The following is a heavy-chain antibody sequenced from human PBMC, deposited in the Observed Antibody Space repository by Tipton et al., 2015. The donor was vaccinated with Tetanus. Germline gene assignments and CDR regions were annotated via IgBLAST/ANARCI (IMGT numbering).Heavy chain of an antibody. J-gene: IGHJ6*02. Sequence: QVQLVQSGAEVKKPGASVKVSCKASGYTFTGYYMHWVRQAPGQGLEWMGWINPNSGGTNYAQKFQGRVTMTRDTSISTAYMERSRLRSDDTAVYYCARDPGGSSLHGMDVWVQGTTVTVSS. V-gene: IGHV1-2*02. D-gene: IGHD4-23*01. CDR2: INPNSGGT. CDR1: GYTFTGYY. CDR3: ARDPGGSSLHGMDV.